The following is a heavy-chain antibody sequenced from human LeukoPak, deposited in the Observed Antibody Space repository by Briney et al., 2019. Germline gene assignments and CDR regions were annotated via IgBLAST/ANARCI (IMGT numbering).Heavy chain of an antibody. CDR3: ARTMIITMIAHDDYGMDG. D-gene: IGHD3-22*01. V-gene: IGHV4-4*07. Sequence: SETLSLICTVSGGSHSSFYWSCIRQPAGKGLVCIGRISTSGSTNYNPSLKSRVTTSVDTSKNQFSLKLSSVTVADTAVYYCARTMIITMIAHDDYGMDGWGQGTTVTVSS. CDR2: ISTSGST. CDR1: GGSHSSFY. J-gene: IGHJ6*02.